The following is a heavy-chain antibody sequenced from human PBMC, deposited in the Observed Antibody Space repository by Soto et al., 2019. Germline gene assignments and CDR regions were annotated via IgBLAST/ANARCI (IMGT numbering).Heavy chain of an antibody. CDR3: ARDQGYGDIDY. D-gene: IGHD4-17*01. CDR1: GGSLKSGGYY. V-gene: IGHV4-31*02. J-gene: IGHJ4*02. CDR2: IYYTGRT. Sequence: SETLSLTCTVSGGSLKSGGYYWSWIRQHPGRGLEWIGYIYYTGRTYYNPSLESRVTFSVDTSKNQFSLKLSSVTAADTAVYYCARDQGYGDIDYWGQGTLVTVSS.